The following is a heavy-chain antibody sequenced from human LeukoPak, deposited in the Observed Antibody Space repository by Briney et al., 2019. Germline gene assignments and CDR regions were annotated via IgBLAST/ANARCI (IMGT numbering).Heavy chain of an antibody. CDR3: ARAIAAFDY. V-gene: IGHV4-59*01. J-gene: IGHJ4*02. CDR1: GGSISSFY. CDR2: IYYSGST. Sequence: SETLSLTCTVSGGSISSFYWSWIRQPPGKGLEWIGYIYYSGSTNYNPSLKSRVTISVDTSKNQFSLKLSSVTAADTAVYYCARAIAAFDYWGQGTLVTVSS. D-gene: IGHD6-13*01.